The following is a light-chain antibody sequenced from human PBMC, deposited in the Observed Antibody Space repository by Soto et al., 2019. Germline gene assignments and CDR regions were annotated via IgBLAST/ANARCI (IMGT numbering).Light chain of an antibody. Sequence: SYELTQPPSVSVSPGQTASITCSGDKLGDKYASWYQQKPGQSPVLVIYQDNKRPSGIPERFSGSNSGNTATLTISGTQAMDEADYYCQAWDSSLYVFGSGTKLTVL. CDR1: KLGDKY. CDR2: QDN. V-gene: IGLV3-1*01. J-gene: IGLJ1*01. CDR3: QAWDSSLYV.